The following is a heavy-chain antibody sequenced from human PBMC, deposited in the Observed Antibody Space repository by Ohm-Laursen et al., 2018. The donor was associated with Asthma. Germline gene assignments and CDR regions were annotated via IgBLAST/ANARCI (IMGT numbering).Heavy chain of an antibody. Sequence: SETLSLTCTVSGGSISSGDYYWSWIRQPPGKGLEWIGYIYYSGSTYYNPSLKSRVTISVDTSKNQFSLKLSSVTAADTAVYYCTRGVTMLVGAMPADDAFDIWGQGTMVTVSS. D-gene: IGHD3-22*01. CDR3: TRGVTMLVGAMPADDAFDI. CDR1: GGSISSGDYY. CDR2: IYYSGST. V-gene: IGHV4-30-4*01. J-gene: IGHJ3*02.